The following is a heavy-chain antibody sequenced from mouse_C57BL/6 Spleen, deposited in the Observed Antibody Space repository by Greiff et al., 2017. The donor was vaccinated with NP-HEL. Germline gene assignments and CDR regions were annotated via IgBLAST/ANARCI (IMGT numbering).Heavy chain of an antibody. CDR1: GYTFTDYE. Sequence: VKLQQSGAELVRPGASVTLSCKASGYTFTDYEMHWVKQTPVHGLEWIGAIDPETGGTAYNQKFKGKAILTADKSSSTAYMELRSLTSEDSAVYYCTIYDYLSYWGQGTLVTVSA. D-gene: IGHD2-4*01. V-gene: IGHV1-15*01. J-gene: IGHJ3*01. CDR3: TIYDYLSY. CDR2: IDPETGGT.